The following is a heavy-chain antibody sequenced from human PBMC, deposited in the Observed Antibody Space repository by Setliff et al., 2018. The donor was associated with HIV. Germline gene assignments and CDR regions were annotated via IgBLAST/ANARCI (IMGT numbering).Heavy chain of an antibody. D-gene: IGHD1-26*01. J-gene: IGHJ4*02. Sequence: SETLSLTCTVSGGSISSSRYFWTWIRQPPGKGLEWIGWIYYSGNTRYNPSLKSRVTISLDTSKNRFSLQLTSVTAADTAVYYCARHRDGGTYPLDYWGQGTLVTVSS. CDR2: IYYSGNT. CDR3: ARHRDGGTYPLDY. V-gene: IGHV4-61*01. CDR1: GGSISSSRYF.